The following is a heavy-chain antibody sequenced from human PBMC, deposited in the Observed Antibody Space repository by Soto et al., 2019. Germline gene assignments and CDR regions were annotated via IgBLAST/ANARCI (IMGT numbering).Heavy chain of an antibody. V-gene: IGHV1-18*01. Sequence: ASVKVSCKASGYTFTSYGISWVRQAPGQGLEWMGWISAYNGNTNYAQKLQGRVTMTTDTSTSTAYMELRSLRSDVTAVYYCASTSSTKTTMVRGKDYGMDVWGQGTTVTVSS. CDR3: ASTSSTKTTMVRGKDYGMDV. CDR1: GYTFTSYG. CDR2: ISAYNGNT. J-gene: IGHJ6*02. D-gene: IGHD3-10*01.